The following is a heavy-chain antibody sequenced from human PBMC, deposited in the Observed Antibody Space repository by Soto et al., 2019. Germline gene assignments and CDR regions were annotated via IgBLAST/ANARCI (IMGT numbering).Heavy chain of an antibody. CDR3: ARATPAGSADF. D-gene: IGHD2-2*01. V-gene: IGHV4-31*03. CDR1: GGSNIRDGYY. Sequence: SETLSLTCTVSGGSNIRDGYYWSWIRQQPGKGLEWIAYISYSGSSYSNPSLKSRVTISADTSKNQFSLRLTSVTAADTAVYFCARATPAGSADFWGQGTLVTVSS. CDR2: ISYSGSS. J-gene: IGHJ4*02.